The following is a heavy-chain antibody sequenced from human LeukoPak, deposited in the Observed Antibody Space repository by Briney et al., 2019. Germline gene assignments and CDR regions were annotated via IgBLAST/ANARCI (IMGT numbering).Heavy chain of an antibody. Sequence: ASVKVSCKASGYTFTSYGISWVRQAPGQGLEWMGWISAYNGNTNYAQKLQGRVTMTTDTSTSTAYMELRSLRSDDTAVYYCARVITMVRGVIITADYYYYYMDVWGKGTTVTISS. D-gene: IGHD3-10*01. CDR2: ISAYNGNT. J-gene: IGHJ6*03. V-gene: IGHV1-18*01. CDR1: GYTFTSYG. CDR3: ARVITMVRGVIITADYYYYYMDV.